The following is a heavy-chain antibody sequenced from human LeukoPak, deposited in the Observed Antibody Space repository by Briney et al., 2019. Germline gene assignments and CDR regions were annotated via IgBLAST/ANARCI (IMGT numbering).Heavy chain of an antibody. CDR3: ARGSPRDEYSSSSRYYYYYMDV. V-gene: IGHV4-34*01. CDR1: GGSFSGYY. Sequence: SETLSLTCAVYGGSFSGYYWSWIRQPPGKGLEWIGVINHSGNTNYNQSLKSRVTISVDTSKNQCSLKLSSVTAADTAVYYCARGSPRDEYSSSSRYYYYYMDVWGKGTTVTVSS. D-gene: IGHD6-6*01. CDR2: INHSGNT. J-gene: IGHJ6*03.